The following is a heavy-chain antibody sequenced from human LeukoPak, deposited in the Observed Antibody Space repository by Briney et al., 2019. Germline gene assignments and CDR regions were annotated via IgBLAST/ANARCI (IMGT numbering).Heavy chain of an antibody. J-gene: IGHJ4*02. Sequence: GSLRLSCAASGFTFTDWWMHWVRQAPGKGLEWVSRIKSDGTGMTYAESVRGRFAISRDNAKNSVYLQMNSLRADDTAVYYCAKDLRDAAADYWGQGTLVTVSS. CDR3: AKDLRDAAADY. V-gene: IGHV3-74*01. CDR1: GFTFTDWW. CDR2: IKSDGTGM. D-gene: IGHD2-15*01.